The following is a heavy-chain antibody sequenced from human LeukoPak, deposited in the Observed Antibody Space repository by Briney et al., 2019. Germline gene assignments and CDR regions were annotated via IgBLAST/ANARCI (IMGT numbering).Heavy chain of an antibody. CDR2: IYYSGST. D-gene: IGHD6-25*01. J-gene: IGHJ4*02. CDR3: ARGTRGYHDY. Sequence: PSETLSLTCTVSGGSISSSSYYWGWIRQPPGKGLEWIGSIYYSGSTYYNPSLKSRVTISVDTSKNQFSLKLSSVTAADTAVYYCARGTRGYHDYWGQGTLVTVSS. CDR1: GGSISSSSYY. V-gene: IGHV4-39*07.